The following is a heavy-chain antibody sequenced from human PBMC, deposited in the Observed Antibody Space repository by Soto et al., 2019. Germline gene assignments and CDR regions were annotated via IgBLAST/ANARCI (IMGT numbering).Heavy chain of an antibody. V-gene: IGHV3-74*03. D-gene: IGHD1-26*01. Sequence: EVQLVESAGSLVQPGGSLRLSCVASDFTFSYYWMHWVHQVPGKGLVWVSRIHSDGSSTTYADSVKGRFTISRDNAKNTLYLQMASLRVEDTAVYYCARGDVGAFDLWGQGTMVTVSS. J-gene: IGHJ3*01. CDR3: ARGDVGAFDL. CDR1: DFTFSYYW. CDR2: IHSDGSST.